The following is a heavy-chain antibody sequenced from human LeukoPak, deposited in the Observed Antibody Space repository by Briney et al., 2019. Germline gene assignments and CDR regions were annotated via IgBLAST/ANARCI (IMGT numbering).Heavy chain of an antibody. CDR1: GFTFSSYS. Sequence: GGSLRLSCAASGFTFSSYSMNWVRQAPGKGLEWVSSISSSSSYIYYADSVKGRFTISRDNAKNSLYLQMNSLRAEDTAVYYCARDGEYEYDSSGAPGYWGQGTLVTVSS. D-gene: IGHD3-22*01. CDR3: ARDGEYEYDSSGAPGY. CDR2: ISSSSSYI. V-gene: IGHV3-21*01. J-gene: IGHJ4*02.